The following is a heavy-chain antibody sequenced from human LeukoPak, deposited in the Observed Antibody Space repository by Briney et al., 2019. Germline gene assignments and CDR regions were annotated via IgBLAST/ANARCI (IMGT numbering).Heavy chain of an antibody. CDR1: GLTFSSYA. CDR3: AKEAGNGWSYFDY. Sequence: PGGSLRLSCAASGLTFSSYAMSWGRQGPGKGLEWVSGIWSSGDNTYYADFVKGRFTISRDNSKNTVYLQMISLRAEDTAVYYCAKEAGNGWSYFDYWGQGTLVTVSS. CDR2: IWSSGDNT. J-gene: IGHJ4*01. D-gene: IGHD6-19*01. V-gene: IGHV3-23*01.